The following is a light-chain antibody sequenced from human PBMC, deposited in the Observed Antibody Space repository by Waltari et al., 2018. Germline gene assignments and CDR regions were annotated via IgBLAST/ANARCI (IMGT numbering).Light chain of an antibody. CDR3: CSYAGSYTWV. V-gene: IGLV2-11*01. CDR2: DVS. CDR1: SSDVGGYNY. J-gene: IGLJ3*02. Sequence: QSALTQSRSVSGSPGQSVTISCTGTSSDVGGYNYVSWYQQHPGKAPKLMIYDVSKRPSGVPYRFSGSKSGNTASLTISGLQAEDEADYYCCSYAGSYTWVFGGGTKLTVL.